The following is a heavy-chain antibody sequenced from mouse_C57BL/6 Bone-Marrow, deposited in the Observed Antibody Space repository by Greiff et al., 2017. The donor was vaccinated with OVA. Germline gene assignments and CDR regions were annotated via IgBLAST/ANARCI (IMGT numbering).Heavy chain of an antibody. D-gene: IGHD2-3*01. CDR3: ARSRWSLFAY. CDR2: IHSNSGST. Sequence: QVQLQQPGAELVKPGASVKLSCKASGYTFTSYWMHWVKQRPGQGLEWIGMIHSNSGSTNYNEKFKSKATLTVDKSSSTAYMQLSSLTSEDSAVYYCARSRWSLFAYWGQGTLVTVSA. J-gene: IGHJ3*01. CDR1: GYTFTSYW. V-gene: IGHV1-64*01.